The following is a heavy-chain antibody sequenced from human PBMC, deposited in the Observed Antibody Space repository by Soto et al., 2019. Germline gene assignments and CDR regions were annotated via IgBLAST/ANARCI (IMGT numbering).Heavy chain of an antibody. Sequence: GGSLRLSCAASGFTFSSYAMSWVRQAPGKGLEWVSAISGSGGSTYYADSVKGRFTISRDNSKNTLYLQMNSLRAEDTAVYYCASGYSSSWWIQYYYYGMDVWGQGTTVTVSS. V-gene: IGHV3-23*01. D-gene: IGHD6-13*01. J-gene: IGHJ6*02. CDR3: ASGYSSSWWIQYYYYGMDV. CDR2: ISGSGGST. CDR1: GFTFSSYA.